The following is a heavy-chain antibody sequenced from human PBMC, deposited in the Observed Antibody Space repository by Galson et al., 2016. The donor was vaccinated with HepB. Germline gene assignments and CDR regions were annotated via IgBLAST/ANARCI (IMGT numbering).Heavy chain of an antibody. CDR2: IHYSGST. J-gene: IGHJ3*02. D-gene: IGHD6-19*01. CDR3: AGGGRGWYSDAFDI. Sequence: EALFPTCTVSGGSISSNNYYWGWIRQPPGKGLEWIGHIHYSGSTYYQLSLKSRVSISVDTSKNQFSLKLSSVTAAETAVYYCAGGGRGWYSDAFDIWGQGTMVTVSS. V-gene: IGHV4-39*01. CDR1: GGSISSNNYY.